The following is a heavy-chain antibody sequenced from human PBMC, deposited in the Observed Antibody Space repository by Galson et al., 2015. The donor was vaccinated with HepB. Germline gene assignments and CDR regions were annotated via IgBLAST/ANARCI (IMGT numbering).Heavy chain of an antibody. CDR2: ISYDGSNK. D-gene: IGHD6-19*01. CDR3: AKEGFGGSGWYLCDY. Sequence: SLRLSCAASGFTFSSYGMHWVRQAPGKGLEWVAVISYDGSNKYYADSVKGRFTISRDNSKNTLYLQMNSLRAEDTAVYYCAKEGFGGSGWYLCDYWGQGTLVTVSS. J-gene: IGHJ4*02. V-gene: IGHV3-30*18. CDR1: GFTFSSYG.